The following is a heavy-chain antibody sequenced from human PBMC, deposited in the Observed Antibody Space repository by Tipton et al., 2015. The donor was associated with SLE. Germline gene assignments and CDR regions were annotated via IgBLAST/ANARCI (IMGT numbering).Heavy chain of an antibody. J-gene: IGHJ4*02. Sequence: GSLRLSCAVSGFTFSSYSMNWVRQAPGKGLEWISYISSSSSTIHYADSVKGRFTISRDNAKNSLYLQMNSLRAEDTAVYYCARLQNDFWKGDYFDYWGQGTLVTVSS. CDR1: GFTFSSYS. CDR3: ARLQNDFWKGDYFDY. D-gene: IGHD3-3*01. CDR2: ISSSSSTI. V-gene: IGHV3-48*01.